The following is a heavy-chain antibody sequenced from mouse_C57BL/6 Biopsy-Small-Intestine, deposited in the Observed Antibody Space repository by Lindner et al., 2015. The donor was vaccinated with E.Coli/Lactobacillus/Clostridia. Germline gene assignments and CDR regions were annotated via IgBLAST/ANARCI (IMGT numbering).Heavy chain of an antibody. V-gene: IGHV1-55*01. CDR2: IYPGSGST. CDR3: ARRYGSSYDWYFDV. Sequence: VQLQESGAELVKPGASVKMSCKASGYTFTSYWITWVKQRPGQGLEWIGDIYPGSGSTNYNEKFKSKATLTVDTSSSTAYMQLSSLTSEDSAVYYCARRYGSSYDWYFDVWGTGTTVTVSS. D-gene: IGHD1-1*01. CDR1: GYTFTSYW. J-gene: IGHJ1*03.